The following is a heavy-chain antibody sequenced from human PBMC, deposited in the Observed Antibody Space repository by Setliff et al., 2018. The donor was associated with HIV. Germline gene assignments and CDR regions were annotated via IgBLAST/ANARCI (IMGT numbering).Heavy chain of an antibody. D-gene: IGHD3-10*01. Sequence: ASVKVSCKASGYTFSGYYIYWVRQAPGQGLEWMGIINPTGGKTNYAQKFQGRVTMTRDTSINAAYMELRSLRSDDTAVYYCARNFGLSPSGKYYYYYGMDIWGQGTTVTVSS. CDR2: INPTGGKT. CDR3: ARNFGLSPSGKYYYYYGMDI. V-gene: IGHV1-46*01. CDR1: GYTFSGYY. J-gene: IGHJ6*02.